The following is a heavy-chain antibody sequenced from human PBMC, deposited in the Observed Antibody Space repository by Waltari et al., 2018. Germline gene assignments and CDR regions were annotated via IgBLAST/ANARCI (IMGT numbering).Heavy chain of an antibody. J-gene: IGHJ4*02. V-gene: IGHV1-46*04. CDR2: ITPGDGTT. D-gene: IGHD3-10*01. CDR1: GYTFANYY. CDR3: ARGRGRLGELLVAY. Sequence: QVRLLQSGAEVKRPGAAVKISCKASGYTFANYYVHWVRQAPGQGLKWMPRITPGDGTTVYTQALLGRVTVTRDTSTSVVYMALDNLMSDDTAVYFCARGRGRLGELLVAYWGQGTHVSVSS.